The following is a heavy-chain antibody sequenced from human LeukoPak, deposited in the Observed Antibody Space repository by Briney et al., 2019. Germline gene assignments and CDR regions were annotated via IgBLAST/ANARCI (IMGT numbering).Heavy chain of an antibody. J-gene: IGHJ5*02. V-gene: IGHV4-39*07. Sequence: PSETLSLTCTVSGGSISSSSYYWGWIRQPPGKGLEWIGSIYYSGSTYYNPSLKSRVTISVDTSKNQFSLKLSSVTAADTAVYYCARADIVLISGPGSWFDPWGQGTLVTVSS. CDR1: GGSISSSSYY. CDR2: IYYSGST. D-gene: IGHD2-8*01. CDR3: ARADIVLISGPGSWFDP.